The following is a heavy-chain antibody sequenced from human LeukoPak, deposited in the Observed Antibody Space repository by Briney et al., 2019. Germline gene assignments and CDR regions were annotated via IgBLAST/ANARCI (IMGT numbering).Heavy chain of an antibody. J-gene: IGHJ5*02. CDR2: IFRNGET. CDR1: GGSINSSNW. V-gene: IGHV4-4*02. D-gene: IGHD4-17*01. CDR3: ARGRHGDFGNWFDP. Sequence: SGTLSLTCTIFGGSINSSNWWNWVRQSPGKGLVWIGEIFRNGETNYNSSLESRLTISVVRTKNQFSLRMTSVTAADTAVYYCARGRHGDFGNWFDPWGQGTPVIVAS.